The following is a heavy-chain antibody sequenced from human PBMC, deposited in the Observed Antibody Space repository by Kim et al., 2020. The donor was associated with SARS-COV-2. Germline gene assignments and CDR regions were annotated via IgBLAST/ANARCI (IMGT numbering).Heavy chain of an antibody. CDR3: ATLRGVRGVIDY. CDR2: IYYSGSIHYNSGST. V-gene: IGHV4-39*01. D-gene: IGHD3-10*01. Sequence: SETLSLTCTVSGGSIGSSYYWGWIRQPPGKGLEYIGSIYYSGSIHYNSGSTYYNPSLKSRITISVDTSKNQFSLKLSSVTAADTALYYCATLRGVRGVIDYWGQGTLATVSS. CDR1: GGSIGSSYY. J-gene: IGHJ4*02.